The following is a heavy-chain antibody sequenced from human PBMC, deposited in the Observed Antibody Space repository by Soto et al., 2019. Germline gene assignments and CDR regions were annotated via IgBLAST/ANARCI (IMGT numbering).Heavy chain of an antibody. CDR1: GYTFTSYA. V-gene: IGHV1-18*01. CDR3: ARHISNFRYYCYAMDV. D-gene: IGHD6-13*01. J-gene: IGHJ6*02. CDR2: ISAYNGNT. Sequence: ASVKVSCKASGYTFTSYAMHWVRQAPGQGLEWMGWISAYNGNTNYAQKLQGRVTMTTDTSTSTAYMELRSLRSDDTAMYYCARHISNFRYYCYAMDVWGQGTTVTVSS.